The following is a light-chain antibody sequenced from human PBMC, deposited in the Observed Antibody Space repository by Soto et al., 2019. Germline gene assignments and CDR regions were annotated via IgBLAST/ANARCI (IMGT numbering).Light chain of an antibody. CDR1: QSVRNN. CDR3: QQYNNGPPIT. Sequence: EIMMTQSPATLSVSPGERATLSCRASQSVRNNLAWYQQKPGQAPRLLIYYASTRVTGIPARFSGSGSGTEFTLTISSLQSEDFALYYCQQYNNGPPITFGQGTRLEIK. CDR2: YAS. J-gene: IGKJ5*01. V-gene: IGKV3-15*01.